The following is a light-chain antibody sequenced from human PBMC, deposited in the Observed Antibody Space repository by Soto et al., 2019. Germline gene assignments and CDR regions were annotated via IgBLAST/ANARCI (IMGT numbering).Light chain of an antibody. Sequence: DIQMTQSPSSLSASVGDRVTITCRASQVIGNYLAWYQQKPGKVPKLLIYGAYTLQSGVPSRFSGSGSGTDFTLTISSLQPEDVAIYYCQKYNSGLITCGQGTRLEIK. CDR2: GAY. CDR3: QKYNSGLIT. V-gene: IGKV1-27*01. CDR1: QVIGNY. J-gene: IGKJ5*01.